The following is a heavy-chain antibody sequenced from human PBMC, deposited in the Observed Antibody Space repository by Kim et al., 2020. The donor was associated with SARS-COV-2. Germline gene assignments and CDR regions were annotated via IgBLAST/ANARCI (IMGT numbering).Heavy chain of an antibody. CDR3: ARLRSGWFVGYFDY. CDR1: GYTFTTYD. Sequence: ASVKVSCKASGYTFTTYDVSWVRQAPGQGLEWMGWISVYNGNTNYVQNLQGRVTMTVDTSTSTAYMELRSLRSDDTAVYYCARLRSGWFVGYFDYWGQGTLVTVSS. D-gene: IGHD6-19*01. J-gene: IGHJ4*02. V-gene: IGHV1-18*01. CDR2: ISVYNGNT.